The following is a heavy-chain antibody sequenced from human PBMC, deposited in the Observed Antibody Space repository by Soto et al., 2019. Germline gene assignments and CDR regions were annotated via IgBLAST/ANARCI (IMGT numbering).Heavy chain of an antibody. D-gene: IGHD2-15*01. CDR3: ARDLQVYRNRCEGYCSGGSCSQLNDAFDI. Sequence: ASVKVSCKASGYTLTSHGISWVRQAPGQGLEWMGWISAYNGNTNYAQKLQGRVTTTTDTSTSTAYIKLRSLRSDDTAVYYFARDLQVYRNRCEGYCSGGSCSQLNDAFDIWGQGTMVTVSS. V-gene: IGHV1-18*01. CDR1: GYTLTSHG. CDR2: ISAYNGNT. J-gene: IGHJ3*02.